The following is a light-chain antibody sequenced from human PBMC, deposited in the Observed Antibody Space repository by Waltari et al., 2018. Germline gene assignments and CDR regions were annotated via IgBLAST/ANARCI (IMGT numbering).Light chain of an antibody. CDR3: QQYDHWPWT. CDR2: GTS. CDR1: QSVRST. J-gene: IGKJ1*01. Sequence: VMTQSPATLSLPPGESATLYCSASQSVRSTFAWFQQKPGQPPRLLIYGTSTRATGIPARFSGSGSGTEFSLTISSLQPEDFATYYCQQYDHWPWTFGQGTRVEAK. V-gene: IGKV3D-15*01.